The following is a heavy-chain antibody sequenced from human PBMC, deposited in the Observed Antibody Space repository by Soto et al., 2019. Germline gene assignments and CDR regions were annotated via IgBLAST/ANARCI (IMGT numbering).Heavy chain of an antibody. Sequence: ASVKVSCKASGYTFFTYDISWVRQAPGQGLEWMGWISTYSGGTKYAQNFPGRVTMTKDTSTTTAYLEMRSLRSYDTAGYYCARHHGPTTSENWFDPWGQGTLVTVSS. CDR3: ARHHGPTTSENWFDP. D-gene: IGHD5-12*01. V-gene: IGHV1-18*01. CDR1: GYTFFTYD. J-gene: IGHJ5*02. CDR2: ISTYSGGT.